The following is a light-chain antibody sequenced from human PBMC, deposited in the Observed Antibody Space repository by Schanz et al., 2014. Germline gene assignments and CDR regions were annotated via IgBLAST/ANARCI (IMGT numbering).Light chain of an antibody. Sequence: DIVLTQSPGTLSLSPGERATLSCRASQSVSSNHLAWYQQKPGQAPRLLIYGASSRAPGIPDRFSGSGSGTDFTLTISSLQPEDFATYYCQQSYSAPFTFGQGTKLEIK. J-gene: IGKJ2*01. CDR1: QSVSSNH. CDR3: QQSYSAPFT. CDR2: GAS. V-gene: IGKV3-20*01.